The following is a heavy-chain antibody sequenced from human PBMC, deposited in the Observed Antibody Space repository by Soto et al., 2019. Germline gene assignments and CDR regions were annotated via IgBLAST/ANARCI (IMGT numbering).Heavy chain of an antibody. D-gene: IGHD2-21*02. CDR2: IYYSGST. CDR1: GGSITRSSSS. J-gene: IGHJ6*02. CDR3: ARLTVEDGDGYYYYGLDV. Sequence: QLQLQESGPGLVKPSETLPLTGTVPGGSITRSSSSWGWIRQPPGKGLAWIGRIYYSGSTYYNPSLKIRVTISVDTSKNQFSLKLSSVTAADTAVYYCARLTVEDGDGYYYYGLDVWGQGTTVTVSS. V-gene: IGHV4-39*01.